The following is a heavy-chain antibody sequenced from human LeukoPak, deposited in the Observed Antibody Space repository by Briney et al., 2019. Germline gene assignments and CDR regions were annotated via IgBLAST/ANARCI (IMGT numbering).Heavy chain of an antibody. CDR2: ISWDGGST. J-gene: IGHJ4*02. CDR1: GFTFDDYT. CDR3: AKDTDSSGYQTFDH. Sequence: GGSLRLSCAASGFTFDDYTMHWVRQAPGKGLEWVSLISWDGGSTYYADSVKGRFTISRDNSKNSLYLQMNSLRTEDTALYYCAKDTDSSGYQTFDHWGQGTLVTVSS. V-gene: IGHV3-43*01. D-gene: IGHD3-22*01.